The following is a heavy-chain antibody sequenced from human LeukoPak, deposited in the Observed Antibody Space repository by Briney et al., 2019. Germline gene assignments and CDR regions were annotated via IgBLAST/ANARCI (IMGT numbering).Heavy chain of an antibody. CDR2: IKSKTDGGTT. V-gene: IGHV3-15*01. CDR3: TTELITAYRYFQH. Sequence: GGSLRLSCAASGFTFSNAWMSWVRQAPGKGLEWVGRIKSKTDGGTTDYAAPVKGRFTISGDDPRNTLYLQLSSLKTEDTAVYYCTTELITAYRYFQHWGQGTLVTVSS. D-gene: IGHD3-16*01. J-gene: IGHJ1*01. CDR1: GFTFSNAW.